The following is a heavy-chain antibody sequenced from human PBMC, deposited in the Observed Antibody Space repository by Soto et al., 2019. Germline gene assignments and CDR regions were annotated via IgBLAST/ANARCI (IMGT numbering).Heavy chain of an antibody. CDR1: GFIVSSKY. V-gene: IGHV3-53*01. CDR3: TTYTGYGMDV. Sequence: GGSLRLSCAVSGFIVSSKYMTWVRQAPGKGLEWVSVIYTGGSTHYADSARGRFTISRDSSKNTLYLQMNSLIAEDAAVYYCTTYTGYGMDVWGQGTTVTVSS. D-gene: IGHD3-16*01. J-gene: IGHJ6*02. CDR2: IYTGGST.